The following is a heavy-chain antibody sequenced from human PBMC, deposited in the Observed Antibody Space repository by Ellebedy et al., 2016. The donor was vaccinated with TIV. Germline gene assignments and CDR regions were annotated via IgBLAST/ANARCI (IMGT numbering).Heavy chain of an antibody. CDR3: AKDRTPGDGYWVFDL. CDR2: IVGSGGSR. J-gene: IGHJ4*02. Sequence: PGGSLRLSCAASGFTLSSYAMSWVRQAPGKGLEWVSGIVGSGGSRYADAVKGRFTISRDDSKSTLDLQMSSLRAEDTAVYYCAKDRTPGDGYWVFDLWGQGTLVTVST. D-gene: IGHD5-18*01. V-gene: IGHV3-23*01. CDR1: GFTLSSYA.